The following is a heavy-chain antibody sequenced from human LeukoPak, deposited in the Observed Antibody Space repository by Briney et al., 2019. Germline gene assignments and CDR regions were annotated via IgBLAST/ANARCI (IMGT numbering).Heavy chain of an antibody. V-gene: IGHV1-46*01. CDR3: ASVLYSSSSHRWFDP. CDR2: INPSGGST. D-gene: IGHD6-6*01. J-gene: IGHJ5*02. CDR1: GYTFTSYY. Sequence: ASVKVSCKASGYTFTSYYMHWVRQAPGQGLEWMGIINPSGGSTSYAQKFQGRVTMTRDTSTSTVYMELSSLRSEDTAVYYCASVLYSSSSHRWFDPWGQGTLVTVSS.